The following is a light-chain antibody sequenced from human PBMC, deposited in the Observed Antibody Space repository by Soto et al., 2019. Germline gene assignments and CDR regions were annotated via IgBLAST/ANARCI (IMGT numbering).Light chain of an antibody. J-gene: IGKJ5*01. Sequence: EIVLTQSPATLSSFPGDRVTLSCRASQSVTKFLAWYQQKPGQAPRLLIYDVSIRATGIPARFSGSGSGTDXXXXXXXXXXXXXAVYYCHQRSDWPPITFGQGTRLEIK. CDR3: HQRSDWPPIT. CDR1: QSVTKF. V-gene: IGKV3-11*01. CDR2: DVS.